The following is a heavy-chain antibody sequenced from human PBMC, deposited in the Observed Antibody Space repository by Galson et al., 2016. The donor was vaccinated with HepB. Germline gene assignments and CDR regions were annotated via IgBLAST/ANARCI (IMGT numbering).Heavy chain of an antibody. J-gene: IGHJ3*02. V-gene: IGHV3-30-3*01. D-gene: IGHD2-2*01. CDR1: GSTFRSYA. Sequence: SLRLSCAASGSTFRSYAMNWVRQAPGKGLEWVAVISYDGSNKYYADSVKGRFTISRDNSKNTLYLQMNSLRAEDTAVYYCARSRIIYCSSTSCYDAFDIWGQGTMVTVSS. CDR3: ARSRIIYCSSTSCYDAFDI. CDR2: ISYDGSNK.